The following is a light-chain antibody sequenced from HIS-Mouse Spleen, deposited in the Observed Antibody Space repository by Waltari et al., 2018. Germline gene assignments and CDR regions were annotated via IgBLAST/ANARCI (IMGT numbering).Light chain of an antibody. CDR3: AAWDDSLSGPV. CDR1: SSNIGSNY. Sequence: QSVLTQPPSASGTPGQRVTISGSGSSSNIGSNYVSWYQQLPGTAPKLLIYRNNPRPSGVPDRFSGSKSGTSASLAISGLRSEDEADYYCAAWDDSLSGPVFGGGTKLTVL. V-gene: IGLV1-47*01. CDR2: RNN. J-gene: IGLJ3*02.